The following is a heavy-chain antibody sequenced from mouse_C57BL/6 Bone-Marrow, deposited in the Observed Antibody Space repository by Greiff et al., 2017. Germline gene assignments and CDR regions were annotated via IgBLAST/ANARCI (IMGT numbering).Heavy chain of an antibody. CDR1: GYTFTDYY. J-gene: IGHJ1*03. CDR2: INPYNGGT. Sequence: VQLKESGPVLVKPGASVKMSCKASGYTFTDYYMNWVKQSHGKSLEWIGVINPYNGGTSYNQKFKGKATLTVDTSSSTAYMELNSLTSEDSAVYYCARYYYGSSRYWYFDVWGTGTTVTVSA. V-gene: IGHV1-19*01. CDR3: ARYYYGSSRYWYFDV. D-gene: IGHD1-1*01.